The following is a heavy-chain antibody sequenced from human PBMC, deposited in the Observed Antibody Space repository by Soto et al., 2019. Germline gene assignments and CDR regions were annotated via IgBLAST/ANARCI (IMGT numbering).Heavy chain of an antibody. CDR3: EREYGDKRGYYYGMDV. V-gene: IGHV3-33*01. CDR2: ICYDGSNK. J-gene: IGHJ6*02. D-gene: IGHD4-17*01. CDR1: GFTFSSYG. Sequence: GGSLRLSCAASGFTFSSYGMHWVRQAPGKGLEWVAVICYDGSNKYYAYSVKGRVTISRDNSKNTLYLQMNSLRAEDTAVYYCEREYGDKRGYYYGMDVWGQGTTVTVSS.